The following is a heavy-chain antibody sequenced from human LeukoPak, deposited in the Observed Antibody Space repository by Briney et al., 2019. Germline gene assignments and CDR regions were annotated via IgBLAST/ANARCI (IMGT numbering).Heavy chain of an antibody. CDR3: ARELRTFDS. V-gene: IGHV3-7*01. CDR2: IKGDGSEK. J-gene: IGHJ4*02. D-gene: IGHD3-16*01. Sequence: PGGSLTLSCAASGFTLSNYWISWVRLAPGKGLEWLANIKGDGSEKWYADSVKGRFTISRDNAKNSLYLHMTSLRAEDTAVYYCARELRTFDSWGQGTLVTVSS. CDR1: GFTLSNYW.